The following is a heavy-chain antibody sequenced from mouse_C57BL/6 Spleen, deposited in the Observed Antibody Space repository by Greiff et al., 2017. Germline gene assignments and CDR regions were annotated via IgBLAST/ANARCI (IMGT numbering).Heavy chain of an antibody. CDR1: GFTFSDYY. J-gene: IGHJ3*01. D-gene: IGHD2-3*01. V-gene: IGHV5-12*01. CDR3: ARHDGYYGRFAY. CDR2: ISNGGGST. Sequence: EVKLVESGGGLVQPGGSLKLSCAASGFTFSDYYMYWVRQTPEKRLEWVAYISNGGGSTYYPDTVKGRFTISRDNAKNTLYLQMSRLKSEDTAMYYCARHDGYYGRFAYWGQGTLVTVSA.